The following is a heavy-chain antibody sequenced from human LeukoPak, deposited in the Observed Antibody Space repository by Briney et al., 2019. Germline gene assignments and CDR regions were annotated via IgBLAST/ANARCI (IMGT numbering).Heavy chain of an antibody. J-gene: IGHJ4*02. Sequence: PGGSLRLSCAASGFTFSSYWMHWVRQAPGKGLVWVSRINSDGSSTSYADSVKGRFTISRDNAKNTLYLQMNSLRAEDTAVYYCARETLQQLEEPYFDYWGQGTLVTVSS. CDR2: INSDGSST. CDR3: ARETLQQLEEPYFDY. V-gene: IGHV3-74*01. CDR1: GFTFSSYW. D-gene: IGHD6-6*01.